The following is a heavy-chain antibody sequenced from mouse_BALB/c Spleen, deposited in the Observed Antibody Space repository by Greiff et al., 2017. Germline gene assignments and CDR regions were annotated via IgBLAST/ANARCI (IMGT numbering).Heavy chain of an antibody. D-gene: IGHD1-2*01. CDR2: IDPYNGGT. J-gene: IGHJ4*01. CDR1: GYAFTSYN. Sequence: VHVKQSGPELVKPGASVKVSCKASGYAFTSYNMYWVKQSHGKSLEWIGYIDPYNGGTSYNQKFKGKATLTADKSSSTAYMQLSSLTSEDSAVYFCARGDGYYAMDYWGQGTSVTVSS. CDR3: ARGDGYYAMDY. V-gene: IGHV1S135*01.